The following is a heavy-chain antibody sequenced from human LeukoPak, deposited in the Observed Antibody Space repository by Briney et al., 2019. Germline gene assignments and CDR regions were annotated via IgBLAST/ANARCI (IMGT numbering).Heavy chain of an antibody. Sequence: PGGSLRLSCAASGFTFSSYDMHWVRQATGKGLEWVSAIGTAGDTYYPGSVKGRFTISRENAKNSLYLQMNSLRAGDTAVYYCARSLSSSWYPDAFDIWGQGTMVTVSS. CDR2: IGTAGDT. CDR1: GFTFSSYD. J-gene: IGHJ3*02. D-gene: IGHD6-13*01. CDR3: ARSLSSSWYPDAFDI. V-gene: IGHV3-13*01.